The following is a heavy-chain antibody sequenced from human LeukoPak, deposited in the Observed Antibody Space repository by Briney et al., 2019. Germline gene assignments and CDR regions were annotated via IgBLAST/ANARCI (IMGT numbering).Heavy chain of an antibody. J-gene: IGHJ4*02. V-gene: IGHV4-34*01. Sequence: SETLSLTCAVYGGSFSGYYWSWIRQPPGKGLEWIGEINHSGSTNYNPSLKSRVTISVDTSKNQFSLKLSSVTAADTAVYYCARAPYGSGPDYWGQGTLVTVSS. CDR3: ARAPYGSGPDY. CDR1: GGSFSGYY. CDR2: INHSGST. D-gene: IGHD3-10*01.